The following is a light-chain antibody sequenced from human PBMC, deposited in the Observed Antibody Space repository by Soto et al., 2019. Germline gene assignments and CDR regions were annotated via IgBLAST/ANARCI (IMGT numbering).Light chain of an antibody. Sequence: AILVTQSPSSLSASVGDRVTITCRASQDIKNALAWYQQKPGGAPKLLIYAASTLQSGVPSRFSGSGFGTDFTLIISNLQPEDFATYHCLRDYHYQWTFGQGTKVEIK. CDR3: LRDYHYQWT. V-gene: IGKV1-6*01. J-gene: IGKJ1*01. CDR1: QDIKNA. CDR2: AAS.